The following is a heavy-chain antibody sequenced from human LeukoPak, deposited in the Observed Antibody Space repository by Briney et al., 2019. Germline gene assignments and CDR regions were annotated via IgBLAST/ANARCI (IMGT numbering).Heavy chain of an antibody. J-gene: IGHJ5*02. CDR3: ARSYSGYDPSGFDP. CDR2: IKQDGSEK. CDR1: GFTFSSYW. V-gene: IGHV3-7*01. Sequence: GGSLRLSCAASGFTFSSYWMSWVRQAPGKGLEWVANIKQDGSEKNYVDSVKGRFTISRDNAKNSLYLQMNSLRAEDTAVYYCARSYSGYDPSGFDPWGQGTLVTVSS. D-gene: IGHD5-12*01.